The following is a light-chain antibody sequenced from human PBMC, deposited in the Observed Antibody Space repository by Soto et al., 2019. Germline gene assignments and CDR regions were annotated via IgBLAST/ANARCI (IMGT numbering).Light chain of an antibody. CDR3: QAWDSSTAWEVV. CDR2: QDS. Sequence: SYALTQPPSVSVSPGPTASITCSGDKLGDKYACWYQQKPGQSPVLVIYQDSKRPSGIPERFSGSNSGNTATLTISGTQAMDEADYYCQAWDSSTAWEVVFGGGTKLTVL. V-gene: IGLV3-1*01. J-gene: IGLJ2*01. CDR1: KLGDKY.